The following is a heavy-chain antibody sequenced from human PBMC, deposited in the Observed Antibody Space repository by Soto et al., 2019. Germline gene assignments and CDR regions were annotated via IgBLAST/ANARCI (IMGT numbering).Heavy chain of an antibody. CDR2: IGTAGDT. CDR3: ARGRLISLYYFDY. CDR1: GVTLRKGA. V-gene: IGHV3-13*01. D-gene: IGHD2-15*01. J-gene: IGHJ4*02. Sequence: GGALRLSWAGSGVTLRKGATHLGRQVTGKGLEWVSTIGTAGDTYYPGSVKGRFTISRESAKNSLYLQMNSLRAEDTAVYYCARGRLISLYYFDYWGPGPLVTVSS.